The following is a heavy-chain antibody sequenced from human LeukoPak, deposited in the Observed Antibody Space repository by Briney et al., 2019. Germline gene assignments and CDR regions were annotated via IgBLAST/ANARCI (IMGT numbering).Heavy chain of an antibody. Sequence: GRSLRLSCAASGFTFSSYGMHWVRQAPGKGLEWVAVISYDGSNKYYADSVKGRFTISRDNSKNTLYLQMNSLRAEDTAVYYCAKARIAAAGTRLAFDIWGQGTMVTVSS. CDR1: GFTFSSYG. J-gene: IGHJ3*02. D-gene: IGHD6-13*01. V-gene: IGHV3-30*18. CDR2: ISYDGSNK. CDR3: AKARIAAAGTRLAFDI.